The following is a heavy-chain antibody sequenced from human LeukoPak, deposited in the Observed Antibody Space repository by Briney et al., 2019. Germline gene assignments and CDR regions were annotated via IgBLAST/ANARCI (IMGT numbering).Heavy chain of an antibody. D-gene: IGHD3-22*01. CDR2: ISAYNGNT. CDR3: ARAGYYDSSGYDAFDI. Sequence: ASVKVSCKASGYTFTSYGISWVRQAPGQGLEWMGWISAYNGNTNYAQKLQGRVTMTTDTPTSTAHMELRSLRSDDTAVYYCARAGYYDSSGYDAFDIWGQGTMVTVSS. CDR1: GYTFTSYG. J-gene: IGHJ3*02. V-gene: IGHV1-18*01.